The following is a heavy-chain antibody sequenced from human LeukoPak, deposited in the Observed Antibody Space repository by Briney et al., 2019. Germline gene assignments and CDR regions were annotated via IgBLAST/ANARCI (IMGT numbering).Heavy chain of an antibody. V-gene: IGHV1-18*01. Sequence: ASVKVSCKASGYTFTNYGIIWVRQAPGQGLESMGWVSAYNGNTHYAQKLQGRVTMTTDTSTSTAYMELRSLRSDDTAMYYCAIGWYNWNDEAFDYWGQGTLVTVSS. CDR2: VSAYNGNT. D-gene: IGHD1-20*01. CDR1: GYTFTNYG. CDR3: AIGWYNWNDEAFDY. J-gene: IGHJ4*02.